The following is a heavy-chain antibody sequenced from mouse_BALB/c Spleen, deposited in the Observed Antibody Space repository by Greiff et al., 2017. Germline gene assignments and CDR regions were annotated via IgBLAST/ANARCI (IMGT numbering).Heavy chain of an antibody. CDR2: IRLKSDNYAT. D-gene: IGHD2-1*01. CDR3: YGNFLAY. CDR1: GFTFSSYW. V-gene: IGHV6-6*02. J-gene: IGHJ3*01. Sequence: EVMLVESGGGLVQPGGSMKLSCVASGFTFSSYWMSWVRQSPEKGLEWVAEIRLKSDNYATHYAESVKGKFTISRDDSKSRLYLQMNSLRAEDTGIYYCYGNFLAYWGQGTLVTVSA.